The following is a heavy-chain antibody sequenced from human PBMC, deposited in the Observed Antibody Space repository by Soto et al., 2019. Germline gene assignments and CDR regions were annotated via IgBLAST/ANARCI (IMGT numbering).Heavy chain of an antibody. CDR2: MNPNSGNT. V-gene: IGHV1-8*01. D-gene: IGHD3-10*01. CDR1: GYTFTSYD. J-gene: IGHJ6*03. Sequence: ASVKVSCKASGYTFTSYDINWVRQATGQGLEWMGWMNPNSGNTGYAQKFQGRVTLTRNTSICTAYMELSSLRSEDTAVYYCARVYGSGAYYYYYMDVWGKGTTVTVSS. CDR3: ARVYGSGAYYYYYMDV.